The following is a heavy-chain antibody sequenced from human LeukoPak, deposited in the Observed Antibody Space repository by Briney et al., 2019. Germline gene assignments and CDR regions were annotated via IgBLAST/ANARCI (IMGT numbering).Heavy chain of an antibody. Sequence: PGGSLRLSCAASGFTFSNYGMNWVRQAPGKGLEWVSYISSSSSSINYADSVRGRFTISRDNARNSLYLQMNSLRAEDTAVYYCARYLGLGAFDIWGQGTMVTVSS. CDR2: ISSSSSSI. CDR3: ARYLGLGAFDI. D-gene: IGHD3-16*01. J-gene: IGHJ3*02. V-gene: IGHV3-48*01. CDR1: GFTFSNYG.